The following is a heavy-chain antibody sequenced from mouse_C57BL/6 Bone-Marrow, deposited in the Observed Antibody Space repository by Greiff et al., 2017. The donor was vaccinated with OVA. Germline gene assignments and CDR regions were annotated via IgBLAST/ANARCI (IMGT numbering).Heavy chain of an antibody. CDR2: IYPGDGDT. Sequence: QVQLQQSGAELVKPGASVKISCKASGYAFSSYWMNWVKQRPGKGLEWIGQIYPGDGDTNYNGKFKGKATLTADKSSSTAYMQLSSLTSEDSAVYFCEREGGQLRLRAMDYWGQGTSVTVSS. J-gene: IGHJ4*01. V-gene: IGHV1-80*01. D-gene: IGHD3-2*02. CDR3: EREGGQLRLRAMDY. CDR1: GYAFSSYW.